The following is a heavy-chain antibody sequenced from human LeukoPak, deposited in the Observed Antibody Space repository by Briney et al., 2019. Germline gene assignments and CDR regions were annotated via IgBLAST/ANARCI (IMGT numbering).Heavy chain of an antibody. Sequence: KSSETLSLTCTVSGGSISSGSHYWSWIRQPAGKGLEWIGRIYTSGSTNYNPSLKSRVTISVDTSKNQFSLKLTSVTAADAAVYFCARAYSDVSYNYWYFVLWGRGTLVTVSS. CDR1: GGSISSGSHY. V-gene: IGHV4-61*02. CDR3: ARAYSDVSYNYWYFVL. CDR2: IYTSGST. D-gene: IGHD1-26*01. J-gene: IGHJ2*01.